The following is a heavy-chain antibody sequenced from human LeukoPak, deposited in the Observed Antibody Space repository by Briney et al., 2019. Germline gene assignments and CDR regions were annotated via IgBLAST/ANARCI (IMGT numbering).Heavy chain of an antibody. CDR3: AKDRLLNCRGDCYIFDY. CDR2: ISGSGDST. CDR1: GFTLRSYV. V-gene: IGHV3-23*01. D-gene: IGHD2-21*02. J-gene: IGHJ4*02. Sequence: PGGSLRLSCVASGFTLRSYVMNWVRQTPGKGLEWVSSISGSGDSTFYADSVKGRFSISRDNSKNTLYLQVNGLRTEDTAVYYCAKDRLLNCRGDCYIFDYWGQGTVVTVCS.